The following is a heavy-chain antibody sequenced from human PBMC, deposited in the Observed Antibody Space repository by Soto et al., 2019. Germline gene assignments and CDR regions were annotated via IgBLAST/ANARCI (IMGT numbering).Heavy chain of an antibody. CDR2: LYTRGTT. CDR3: AKGGTYYFDS. J-gene: IGHJ4*02. D-gene: IGHD3-16*01. V-gene: IGHV4-4*07. CDR1: RASISNFY. Sequence: SETLSLTCSLSRASISNFYWSWIRQSAGKGLEWIGRLYTRGTTDYNPSLKSRVTMSIDTSKNRVSLSLTSVTAADTAVYYSAKGGTYYFDSWGQGIVVTVS.